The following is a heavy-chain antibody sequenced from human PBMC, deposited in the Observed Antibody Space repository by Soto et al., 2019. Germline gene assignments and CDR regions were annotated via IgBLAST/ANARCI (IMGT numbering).Heavy chain of an antibody. J-gene: IGHJ4*02. CDR1: GTSISSYY. CDR2: IHYSGTT. CDR3: ARCSSYAIEY. V-gene: IGHV4-59*01. Sequence: SETRALTFTVSGTSISSYYWSWIRQPPGEVLEWIANIHYSGTTNYNPYLASRVTLSVDTSKNQFSLKMTSVTTADRAMYLCARCSSYAIEYWGRGTLVKVSS. D-gene: IGHD2-8*01.